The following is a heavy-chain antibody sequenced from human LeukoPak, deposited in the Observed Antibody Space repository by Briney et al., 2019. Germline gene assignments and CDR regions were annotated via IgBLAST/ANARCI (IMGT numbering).Heavy chain of an antibody. J-gene: IGHJ4*02. V-gene: IGHV4-34*01. CDR2: INHSGST. Sequence: SETLSLTCAVYGGSFSGYYWSWIRQPPGKGLEWIGEINHSGSTNYNPSLKSQVTISVDTSKNQFSLKLSSVTAADTALYYCASVARFFDWGRGTLVTVSS. CDR3: ASVARFFD. CDR1: GGSFSGYY. D-gene: IGHD3-3*01.